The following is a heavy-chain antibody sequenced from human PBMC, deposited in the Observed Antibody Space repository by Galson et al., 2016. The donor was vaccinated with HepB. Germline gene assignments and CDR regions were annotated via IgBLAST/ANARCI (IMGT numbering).Heavy chain of an antibody. V-gene: IGHV3-23*01. CDR2: ISGSDGLT. D-gene: IGHD1-1*01. CDR3: AKRWSTTVVSHFDL. CDR1: GFTFSNSA. J-gene: IGHJ4*02. Sequence: SLRLSCAASGFTFSNSAMSWVRQAPGKGLEWVSSISGSDGLTVYADSVRGRFTISRDSSKNTLYLQMNSQRAEDTAVYFCAKRWSTTVVSHFDLWGQGTLVTVSS.